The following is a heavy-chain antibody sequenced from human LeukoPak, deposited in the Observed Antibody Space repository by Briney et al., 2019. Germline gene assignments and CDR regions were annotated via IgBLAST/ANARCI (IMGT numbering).Heavy chain of an antibody. Sequence: GGSLRLSCAASGFTFSSYNMNWVRQAPGKGLEWVSYISPGSSTIYYADSVKGRFTISRDNAKNSLYLQMNSLRDEDTAVYYCATDGRSSGWYGFDYWGLGTLVTVSS. CDR3: ATDGRSSGWYGFDY. D-gene: IGHD6-19*01. CDR2: ISPGSSTI. V-gene: IGHV3-48*02. J-gene: IGHJ4*02. CDR1: GFTFSSYN.